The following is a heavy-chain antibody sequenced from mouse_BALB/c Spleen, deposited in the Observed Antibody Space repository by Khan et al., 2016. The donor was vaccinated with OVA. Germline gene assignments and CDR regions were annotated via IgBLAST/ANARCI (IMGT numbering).Heavy chain of an antibody. CDR1: GYTFTNYG. J-gene: IGHJ4*01. Sequence: QIQLVQSGPDLKKPGETVKISCKASGYTFTNYGINWVKQAPGTGLKWMGWIYTYTGEPTSADDFKGRFAFSLEPSASTAYLQINNLKNEDTATYCCARCGRRAMDYWGQGTSVTVAS. CDR2: IYTYTGEP. CDR3: ARCGRRAMDY. V-gene: IGHV9-3-1*01.